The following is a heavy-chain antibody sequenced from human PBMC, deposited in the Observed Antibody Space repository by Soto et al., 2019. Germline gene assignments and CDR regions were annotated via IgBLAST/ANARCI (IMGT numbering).Heavy chain of an antibody. V-gene: IGHV1-69*08. CDR1: GGTLSSYT. D-gene: IGHD2-15*01. J-gene: IGHJ4*02. CDR3: ARDKGYCSDTSCPDVHY. CDR2: VIPNLGVT. Sequence: QVQLVQSGAEVKKPGSSVKVSCKASGGTLSSYTFSWVRQAPGQGLEWMGRVIPNLGVTNYAKKFQGRFTIVVNTSTSTAYMELNSLRYEDTAVYYCARDKGYCSDTSCPDVHYWGQETLVTVSS.